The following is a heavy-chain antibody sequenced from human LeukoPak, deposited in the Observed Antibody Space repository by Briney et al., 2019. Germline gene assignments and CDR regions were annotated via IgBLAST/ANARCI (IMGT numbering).Heavy chain of an antibody. J-gene: IGHJ4*02. Sequence: GASVKVSCKASGNTFTGYFIHWVRQAPGQGLEWMGRINANDGGTQYAQHFQGRVTMTRDTSTNTAYMELSSLTSDDTALFYCAREILVLIGTKLYYFDYWGQGTLVTVSS. D-gene: IGHD2-8*01. CDR1: GNTFTGYF. CDR3: AREILVLIGTKLYYFDY. CDR2: INANDGGT. V-gene: IGHV1-2*06.